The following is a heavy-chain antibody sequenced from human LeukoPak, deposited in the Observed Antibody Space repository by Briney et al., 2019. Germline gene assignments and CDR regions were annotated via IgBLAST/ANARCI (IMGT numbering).Heavy chain of an antibody. V-gene: IGHV4-34*01. Sequence: PSETLSLTCAVYGGSFSGYYWSWIRQPPGKGLEWIGEINHSGSTNYNPSLKSRVTISVDTSKNQFSLKLSSVTAADTAVYHCARARVGATRRVAFDIWGQGTMVTVSS. CDR3: ARARVGATRRVAFDI. J-gene: IGHJ3*02. CDR1: GGSFSGYY. D-gene: IGHD1-26*01. CDR2: INHSGST.